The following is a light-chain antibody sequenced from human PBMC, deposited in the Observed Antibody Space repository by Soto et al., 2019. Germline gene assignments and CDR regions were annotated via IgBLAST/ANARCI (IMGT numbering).Light chain of an antibody. V-gene: IGLV1-44*01. CDR3: AAGDDSLNGWV. Sequence: QSVLTQPPSASGTPGQRVTISCSGSSSNIGSNTVNWYQQLPGTAPKLLIYSNNQRPSGVPDRFSGAKSGTSASLAISGLQSEEEADYYCAAGDDSLNGWVFGGGTKLTVL. CDR1: SSNIGSNT. J-gene: IGLJ3*02. CDR2: SNN.